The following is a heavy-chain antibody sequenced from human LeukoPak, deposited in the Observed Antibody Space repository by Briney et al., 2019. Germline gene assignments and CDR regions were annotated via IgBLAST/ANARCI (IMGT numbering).Heavy chain of an antibody. CDR2: ISWNSGSI. V-gene: IGHV3-9*03. D-gene: IGHD6-13*01. CDR1: GFTFDDYA. J-gene: IGHJ4*02. Sequence: GGSLRLSCAASGFTFDDYAMHWVRQAPGKGLEWVSGISWNSGSIGYADSVKGRFTISRDNAKNSLYLQMNSLRAEDMALYYCAKDYTAAGTTGYYFDYWGQGTLVTVSS. CDR3: AKDYTAAGTTGYYFDY.